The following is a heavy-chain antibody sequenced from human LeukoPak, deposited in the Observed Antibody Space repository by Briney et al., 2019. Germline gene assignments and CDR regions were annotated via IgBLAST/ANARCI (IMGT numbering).Heavy chain of an antibody. D-gene: IGHD2-2*01. J-gene: IGHJ5*02. CDR1: GGTFSSYA. Sequence: SVKVSCKASGGTFSSYAISWVRQAPGQGLEWMGGIIPIFGTANYAQKFQGRVTITADESTSTAYMELSSLRSEDTAAYYCARAVVVVPAEGPLNWFDPWGQGTLVPVSS. CDR2: IIPIFGTA. V-gene: IGHV1-69*13. CDR3: ARAVVVVPAEGPLNWFDP.